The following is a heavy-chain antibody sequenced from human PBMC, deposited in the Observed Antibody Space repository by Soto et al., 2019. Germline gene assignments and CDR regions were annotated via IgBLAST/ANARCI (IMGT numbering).Heavy chain of an antibody. CDR2: MNPSGSNT. D-gene: IGHD3-16*02. V-gene: IGHV1-8*01. J-gene: IGHJ3*01. Sequence: TSVKVSCKASGLAFPIDVIICVRQTIGQGLEFMGWMNPSGSNTGYAQKFQGRATFTWNTPTSTAYMDLSGLRSEDTAVYYCARYRTKVPVAFDVWGQGTMVTVSS. CDR3: ARYRTKVPVAFDV. CDR1: GLAFPIDV.